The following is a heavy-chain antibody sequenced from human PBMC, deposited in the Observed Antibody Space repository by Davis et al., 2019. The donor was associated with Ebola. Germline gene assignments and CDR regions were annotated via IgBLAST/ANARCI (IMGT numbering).Heavy chain of an antibody. Sequence: AASVKVSCKASGYAFTVYYMHWVRQAPGQGLEWVGRINPHSGGTNYAQKFQGRVTMTRDTSISTAYMELSRLRSDDTAVYYCARGYDSSGYRYWGQGTLVTVSS. CDR1: GYAFTVYY. CDR2: INPHSGGT. CDR3: ARGYDSSGYRY. J-gene: IGHJ4*02. D-gene: IGHD3-22*01. V-gene: IGHV1-2*06.